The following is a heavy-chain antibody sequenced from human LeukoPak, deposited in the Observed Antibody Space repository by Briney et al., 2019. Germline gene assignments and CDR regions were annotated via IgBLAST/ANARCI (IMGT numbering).Heavy chain of an antibody. V-gene: IGHV4-4*09. Sequence: SETLSLTCTVSGGSISRYYWSWIRQPPGTGLEWIGDIYTNVSSNYNPSLKSRVTISLDTSKNQFSLKLSSVSAADTAVYYCARRGSIAARSYYYYYMDVWGKGTTVTVSS. CDR3: ARRGSIAARSYYYYYMDV. D-gene: IGHD6-6*01. CDR2: IYTNVSS. J-gene: IGHJ6*03. CDR1: GGSISRYY.